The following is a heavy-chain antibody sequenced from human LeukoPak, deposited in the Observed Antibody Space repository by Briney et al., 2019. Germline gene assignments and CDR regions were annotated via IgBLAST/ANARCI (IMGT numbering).Heavy chain of an antibody. CDR2: ISGSGGST. V-gene: IGHV3-23*01. Sequence: PGGSLRLPCAASRFTFSSYSMNWVRQAPGKGLEWVSVISGSGGSTYYADSVEGRFTVSRDNSKNTLYLQMNSLRAEDTAVYYCAKDARGYSYGYDAFDIWGQGTMVTVSS. J-gene: IGHJ3*02. D-gene: IGHD5-18*01. CDR3: AKDARGYSYGYDAFDI. CDR1: RFTFSSYS.